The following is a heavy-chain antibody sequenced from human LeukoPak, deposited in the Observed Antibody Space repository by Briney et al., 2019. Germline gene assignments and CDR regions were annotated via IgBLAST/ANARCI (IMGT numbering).Heavy chain of an antibody. Sequence: SETLSLTCTVSGGSINNYYWSWIRQPPGKGLEWIGHVYYDGSNKSNPSLKSRVTMTVDTSKDQFSLKVTSVTAADTAMYFCARFGSYFEYWGQGILVTVSS. D-gene: IGHD3-10*01. CDR2: VYYDGSN. V-gene: IGHV4-59*12. CDR1: GGSINNYY. CDR3: ARFGSYFEY. J-gene: IGHJ4*02.